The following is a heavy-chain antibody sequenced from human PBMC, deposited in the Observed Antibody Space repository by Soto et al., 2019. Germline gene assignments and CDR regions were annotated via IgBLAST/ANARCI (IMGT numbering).Heavy chain of an antibody. CDR3: ARGLGIGSNWFDP. J-gene: IGHJ5*02. V-gene: IGHV1-69*05. CDR1: GGTFSNYA. Sequence: GASVKVSCKASGGTFSNYAISWVRQAPGQGLEWMGGIILPFGTANYAQKFQGRVTMTRNTSISTAYMELSSLRSEDTAVYYCARGLGIGSNWFDPWGQGTLVTVSS. D-gene: IGHD2-21*01. CDR2: IILPFGTA.